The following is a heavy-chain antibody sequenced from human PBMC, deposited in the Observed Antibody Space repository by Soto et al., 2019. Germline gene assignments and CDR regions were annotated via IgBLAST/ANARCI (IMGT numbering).Heavy chain of an antibody. J-gene: IGHJ6*02. CDR2: IYYSGST. CDR3: ARHISSGVWQWLVQPYYYYGMDV. CDR1: GGSISSSSYY. V-gene: IGHV4-39*01. Sequence: SETLSLTCTVSGGSISSSSYYWGWIRQPPGKGLEWIGSIYYSGSTYYNPSLKSRVTISVDTSKNQFSLKLSSVTAADTAVYYCARHISSGVWQWLVQPYYYYGMDVWGQGTTVTVSS. D-gene: IGHD6-19*01.